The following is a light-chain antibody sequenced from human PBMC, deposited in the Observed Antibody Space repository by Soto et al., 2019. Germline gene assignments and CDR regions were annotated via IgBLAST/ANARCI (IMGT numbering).Light chain of an antibody. J-gene: IGLJ2*01. CDR3: SSYTSSNTLD. V-gene: IGLV2-14*01. Sequence: QSALAQPASVSGSPGQSITISCTGTSSDVGGYDYVSWYQQHPGKAPKLMIYDVNNRPSGVSNRFSGSKSGNTASLTISGLQAEDEADYYCSSYTSSNTLDFGGGTQLTVL. CDR1: SSDVGGYDY. CDR2: DVN.